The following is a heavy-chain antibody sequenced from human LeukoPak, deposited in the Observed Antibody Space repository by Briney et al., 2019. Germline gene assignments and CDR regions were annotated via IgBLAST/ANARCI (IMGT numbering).Heavy chain of an antibody. CDR2: INPNSGGT. V-gene: IGHV1-2*02. CDR1: GYTFTGYY. Sequence: ASVKVSCKASGYTFTGYYMHWVRQAPGQGLEWMGWINPNSGGTNYAQKFQGRVTMTRDTSISTAYMELSRLRSDDTAVYYCAREYYDILTRYYYMDVWGKGTTVTVSS. J-gene: IGHJ6*03. D-gene: IGHD3-9*01. CDR3: AREYYDILTRYYYMDV.